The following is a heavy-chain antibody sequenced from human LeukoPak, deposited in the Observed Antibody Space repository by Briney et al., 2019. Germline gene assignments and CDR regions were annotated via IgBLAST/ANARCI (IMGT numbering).Heavy chain of an antibody. CDR1: GFTFSGST. J-gene: IGHJ4*02. Sequence: GSLRLSCAASGFTFSGSTMHWIRQPPGKGLEWIGSIYYSGSTYYNPSLKSRVTISVDTSKNQFSLKLSSVTAADTAVYYCARDSRRGYSGYEVDYWGQGTLVTVSS. D-gene: IGHD5-12*01. V-gene: IGHV4-38-2*02. CDR3: ARDSRRGYSGYEVDY. CDR2: IYYSGST.